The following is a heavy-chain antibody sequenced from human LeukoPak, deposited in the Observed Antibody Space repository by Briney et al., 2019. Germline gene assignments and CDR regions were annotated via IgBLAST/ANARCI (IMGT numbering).Heavy chain of an antibody. CDR3: ARDTGSSPGDY. Sequence: GASVKVSCKASGGIFSSHAISWVRQAPGQGLEWMGGIIPIFGTANYAEKFQGRVTITADKSTSTAYMELSSLRSEDTAVYYCARDTGSSPGDYWGQGTLVTVSS. J-gene: IGHJ4*02. D-gene: IGHD1-26*01. V-gene: IGHV1-69*06. CDR2: IIPIFGTA. CDR1: GGIFSSHA.